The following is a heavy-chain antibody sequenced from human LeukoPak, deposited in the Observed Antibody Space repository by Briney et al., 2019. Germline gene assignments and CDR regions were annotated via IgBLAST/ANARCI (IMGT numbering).Heavy chain of an antibody. CDR3: ANEGDTALVTGYFDL. D-gene: IGHD5-18*01. J-gene: IGHJ2*01. CDR1: GGTFGSYV. CDR2: IIPIFGTA. V-gene: IGHV1-69*13. Sequence: SVKVSCKASGGTFGSYVISWVRQAPGQGLEWMGGIIPIFGTAHYAQKFQGRLTITADESTSTVYMEMSSLRSEDTAMYYCANEGDTALVTGYFDLWGRGTLVTVSS.